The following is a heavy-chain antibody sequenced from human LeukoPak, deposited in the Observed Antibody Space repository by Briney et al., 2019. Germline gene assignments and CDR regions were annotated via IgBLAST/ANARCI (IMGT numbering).Heavy chain of an antibody. J-gene: IGHJ4*02. Sequence: GGSLRLSCAASGISFSDFWMHWIRQAPGKGLEWVANINQNGSHKYYVDSVEGRLTISRDTAKNSVHLEMNSLRVEDTAVYYCARDRGYTSYDYWGQGILVTVSS. CDR2: INQNGSHK. V-gene: IGHV3-7*01. CDR3: ARDRGYTSYDY. CDR1: GISFSDFW. D-gene: IGHD3-22*01.